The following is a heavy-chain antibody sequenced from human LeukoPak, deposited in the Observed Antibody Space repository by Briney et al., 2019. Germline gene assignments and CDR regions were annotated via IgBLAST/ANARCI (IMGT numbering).Heavy chain of an antibody. D-gene: IGHD6-19*01. J-gene: IGHJ4*02. Sequence: GGSLRLSCAASGFTFSSYAMSWVRQAPGKGLEWVSAISGSGGSTYYADSVKGRFTISRDNSKNTLYLQMNSLRAEDTAVYYCAKDHWSVIAVWDYFDYWGQGTLVTVSS. CDR3: AKDHWSVIAVWDYFDY. CDR1: GFTFSSYA. CDR2: ISGSGGST. V-gene: IGHV3-23*01.